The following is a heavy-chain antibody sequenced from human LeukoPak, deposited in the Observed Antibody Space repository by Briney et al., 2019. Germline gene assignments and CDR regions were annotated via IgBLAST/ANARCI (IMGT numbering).Heavy chain of an antibody. J-gene: IGHJ6*04. D-gene: IGHD2-2*01. Sequence: GGSLRLSCAASGFSFSSYEMNWVRQAPGKGLEWVSYISSRGSTIYYADSVKGRFTISRDNAKNSLYLQMNSLRVEDTAVYYCARVERDCSSTSCYVLGYYYYYGMDVWGKGTTVTVSS. CDR3: ARVERDCSSTSCYVLGYYYYYGMDV. V-gene: IGHV3-48*03. CDR1: GFSFSSYE. CDR2: ISSRGSTI.